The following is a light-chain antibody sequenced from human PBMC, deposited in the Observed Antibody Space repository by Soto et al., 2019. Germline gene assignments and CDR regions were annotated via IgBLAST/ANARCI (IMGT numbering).Light chain of an antibody. CDR1: SSDVGGYNF. V-gene: IGLV2-8*01. J-gene: IGLJ2*01. Sequence: QSALTQPPSASGSPGQSVTISCTGTSSDVGGYNFVSWYQHHPGKAPKLMIYEVSKRPSGVPDRFSGSKSGNTASLTVSGLQAEDEDDYYCSSYSGNYIVLLGGGTKLTVL. CDR2: EVS. CDR3: SSYSGNYIVL.